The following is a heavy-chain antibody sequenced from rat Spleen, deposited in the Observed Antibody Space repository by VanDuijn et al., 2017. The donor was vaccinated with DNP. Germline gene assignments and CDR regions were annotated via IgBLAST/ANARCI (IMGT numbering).Heavy chain of an antibody. Sequence: EVQLVESGGGLVQPGRSLKLSCAASGFTFSDYYMAWVRQAPTKGLEWVAYISYDGGSTYYGDSVKGRFTISRDNAKSTLYLQMNSLRSEDMATYFCVTEEDYGYNWFAYWGQGTLVTVSS. V-gene: IGHV5-20*01. CDR3: VTEEDYGYNWFAY. J-gene: IGHJ3*01. D-gene: IGHD1-7*01. CDR2: ISYDGGST. CDR1: GFTFSDYY.